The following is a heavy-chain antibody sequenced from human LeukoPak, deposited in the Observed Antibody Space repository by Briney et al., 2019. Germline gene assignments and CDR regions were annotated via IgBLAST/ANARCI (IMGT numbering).Heavy chain of an antibody. Sequence: SVKVSCKASGGTFSSYAISWVRQAPGQGLEWMGGIIPIFGTANYAQKFQGRVTITADESTSTAYMELSSLRSEDTAVYYCASTGSFIVVVPATYAFDIWGQGTMVTVSS. D-gene: IGHD2-2*01. CDR2: IIPIFGTA. V-gene: IGHV1-69*13. J-gene: IGHJ3*02. CDR1: GGTFSSYA. CDR3: ASTGSFIVVVPATYAFDI.